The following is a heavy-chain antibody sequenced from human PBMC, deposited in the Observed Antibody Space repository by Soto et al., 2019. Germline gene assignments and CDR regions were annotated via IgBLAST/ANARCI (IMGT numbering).Heavy chain of an antibody. CDR1: GGSISSSSYY. Sequence: PXATLTLTCTVSGGSISSSSYYWGWIRQPPGKGLEWIGSIYYSGSTYYNPSLKSRVTISVDTSKNQFSLKLSSVTAADTAVYYCARSEYYDYVWGSYRTPYYFDYWGQGTLVTVSS. CDR2: IYYSGST. J-gene: IGHJ4*02. V-gene: IGHV4-39*01. D-gene: IGHD3-16*02. CDR3: ARSEYYDYVWGSYRTPYYFDY.